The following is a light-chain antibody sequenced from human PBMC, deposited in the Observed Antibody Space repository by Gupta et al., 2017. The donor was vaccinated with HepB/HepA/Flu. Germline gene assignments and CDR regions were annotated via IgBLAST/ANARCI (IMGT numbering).Light chain of an antibody. V-gene: IGKV4-1*01. CDR1: QSVLYSSNNKNY. Sequence: DIVMTQSPYSLAVSLGERATINCKSSQSVLYSSNNKNYLAWYQQKPGQPPKLLIYWASTRKSGVPDRFSGSGSGTDFTLTISRLQAEDVAVYYCQHDDRSTWTFGQGTKVEIK. CDR2: WAS. J-gene: IGKJ1*01. CDR3: QHDDRSTWT.